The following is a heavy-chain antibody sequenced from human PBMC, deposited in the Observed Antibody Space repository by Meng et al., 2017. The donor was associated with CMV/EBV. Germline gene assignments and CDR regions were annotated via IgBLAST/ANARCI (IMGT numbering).Heavy chain of an antibody. CDR2: IEVIGHT. V-gene: IGHV4-4*07. CDR1: VAANKDTN. CDR3: AGSRPGGGACDY. D-gene: IGHD3-16*01. Sequence: QKSAPGLGKPVAPRTQPCIVSVAANKDTNWNWVRQPPGQGLEYIVLIEVIGHTVYIPSLKSRVTVSLDASKSQFSLTLNSVTAADTATYYCAGSRPGGGACDYWGQGILVTVSS. J-gene: IGHJ4*02.